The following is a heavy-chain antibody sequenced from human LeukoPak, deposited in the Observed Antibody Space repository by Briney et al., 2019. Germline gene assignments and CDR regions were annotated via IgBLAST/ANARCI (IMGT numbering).Heavy chain of an antibody. J-gene: IGHJ3*02. CDR2: ISAYNGNT. CDR3: ARDIVGRWLQQRAFDI. CDR1: GYTFTSYG. D-gene: IGHD5-24*01. Sequence: GASVKVSCKASGYTFTSYGISWVRQAPGQGLEWMGWISAYNGNTNYAQKLQGRVTMTTDTSTSTAYMELRSLRSDDTAVYYCARDIVGRWLQQRAFDIWGQGTMVTVSS. V-gene: IGHV1-18*01.